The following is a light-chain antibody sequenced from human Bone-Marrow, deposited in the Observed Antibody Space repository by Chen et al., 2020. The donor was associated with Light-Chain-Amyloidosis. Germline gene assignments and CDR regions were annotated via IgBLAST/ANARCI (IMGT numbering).Light chain of an antibody. V-gene: IGLV3-21*02. CDR3: QVWDRSSDRPV. CDR1: NIGSTS. J-gene: IGLJ3*02. CDR2: DDS. Sequence: SYVLTQPSSVSVAPGQTATLACGGNNIGSTSVHWYQQTPGPAPPLVVYDDSDRPSGIPERLSGSNSGNTATLTSSRVEAGDEADYYCQVWDRSSDRPVFGGGTKLTVL.